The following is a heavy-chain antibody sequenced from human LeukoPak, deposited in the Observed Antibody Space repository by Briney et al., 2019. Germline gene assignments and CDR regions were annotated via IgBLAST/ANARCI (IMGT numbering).Heavy chain of an antibody. Sequence: GGSLRLSCAASGFTFSSYSMNWVRQAPGKGLEWVSSISSSSSYIYYADSVKGRFTISRDNAKNSLYLQMNSLRAEDTAVYYCARDGWFGESPKSGDFDFWGQGALVTVSS. CDR1: GFTFSSYS. CDR2: ISSSSSYI. V-gene: IGHV3-21*01. CDR3: ARDGWFGESPKSGDFDF. D-gene: IGHD3-10*01. J-gene: IGHJ4*02.